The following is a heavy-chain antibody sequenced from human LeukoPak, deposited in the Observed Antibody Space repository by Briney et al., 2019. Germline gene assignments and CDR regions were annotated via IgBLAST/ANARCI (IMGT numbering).Heavy chain of an antibody. CDR3: ARNTYYYDSSGYKGPSYYYYYYMDV. D-gene: IGHD3-22*01. V-gene: IGHV4-4*07. Sequence: SETLSLTCSVSGGSISSYYWSWIRPPAGKGREWIGRIYTTGNTDYNPSLKSRVTMSVDTSKNQFSLKLSSVTAADTAVYYCARNTYYYDSSGYKGPSYYYYYYMDVWGKGTTVTVSS. CDR1: GGSISSYY. J-gene: IGHJ6*03. CDR2: IYTTGNT.